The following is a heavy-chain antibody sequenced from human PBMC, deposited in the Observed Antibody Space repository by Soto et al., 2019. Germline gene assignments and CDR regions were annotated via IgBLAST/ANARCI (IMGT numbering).Heavy chain of an antibody. V-gene: IGHV3-30-3*01. CDR3: AREGSSSWYGYNWFDP. J-gene: IGHJ5*02. D-gene: IGHD6-13*01. Sequence: PGGSLRLSCAASGFTFSSYAMHWVRQAPGKGLEWVAVISYDGSNKYYADSVKGRFTISRDNSKNTLYLQMNSLRAEDTAVYYCAREGSSSWYGYNWFDPWGQGTLVTVSS. CDR2: ISYDGSNK. CDR1: GFTFSSYA.